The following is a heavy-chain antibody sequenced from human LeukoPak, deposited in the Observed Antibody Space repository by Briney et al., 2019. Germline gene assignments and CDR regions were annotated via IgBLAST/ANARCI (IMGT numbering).Heavy chain of an antibody. V-gene: IGHV3-30*04. CDR3: AAESRQGA. CDR1: GFTFSSYA. Sequence: GGSLRLSCAASGFTFSSYAMRWVRQAPGKGLEWVAVISYDGSNKYYADSVKGRFTISRDNSKNTLNLQMNSLRAEDTAVYYCAAESRQGAWGQGTLVTVSS. D-gene: IGHD6-13*01. J-gene: IGHJ5*02. CDR2: ISYDGSNK.